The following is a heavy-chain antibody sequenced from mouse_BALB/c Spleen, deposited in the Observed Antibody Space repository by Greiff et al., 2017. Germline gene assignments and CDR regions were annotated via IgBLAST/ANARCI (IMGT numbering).Heavy chain of an antibody. V-gene: IGHV4-1*02. Sequence: EVQLQESGGGLVQPGGSLKLSCAASGFDFSRYWMRWVRQAPGKGLEWIGEINPDSSTINYTPSLKDKFIISRDNAKNTLYLQMSKVRSEDTALYYCARPAMSTSYYFDDWGQGTTLTVAS. CDR1: GFDFSRYW. J-gene: IGHJ2*01. CDR2: INPDSSTI. CDR3: ARPAMSTSYYFDD. D-gene: IGHD2-4*01.